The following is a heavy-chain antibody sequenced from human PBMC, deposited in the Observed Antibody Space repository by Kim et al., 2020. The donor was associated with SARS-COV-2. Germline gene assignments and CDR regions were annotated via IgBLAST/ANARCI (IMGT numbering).Heavy chain of an antibody. CDR2: IYSGGST. Sequence: GGSLRLSCAASGFTVSSNYMSWVRQAPGKGLEWVSVIYSGGSTYYADSVKGRFTISRDNSKNTLYLQMNSLRAEDTAVYYCARAFGLQAWGWFDPWGQGTLVTVSS. CDR3: ARAFGLQAWGWFDP. CDR1: GFTVSSNY. D-gene: IGHD1-26*01. J-gene: IGHJ5*02. V-gene: IGHV3-66*01.